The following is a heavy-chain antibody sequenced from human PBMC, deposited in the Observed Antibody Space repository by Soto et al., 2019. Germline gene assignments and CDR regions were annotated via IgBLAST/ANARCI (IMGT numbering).Heavy chain of an antibody. Sequence: EVQLLESGGGLVQPGGSLRLSCAASGFTFSSYAMSWVRQAPGKGLEWVSAISGSGGSTYYADSVKGRFTISRDNSKNAMYLQINSLRAEDTAVYYCAKDHPSSIAARAPGPFDYWGQGTLVTVSS. V-gene: IGHV3-23*01. J-gene: IGHJ4*02. D-gene: IGHD6-6*01. CDR1: GFTFSSYA. CDR2: ISGSGGST. CDR3: AKDHPSSIAARAPGPFDY.